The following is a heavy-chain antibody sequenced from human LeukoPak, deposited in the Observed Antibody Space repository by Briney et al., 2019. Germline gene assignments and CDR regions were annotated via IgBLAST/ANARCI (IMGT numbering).Heavy chain of an antibody. D-gene: IGHD6-19*01. CDR3: ARVTVAGKTRDAFDI. J-gene: IGHJ3*02. Sequence: GGSLRLSCAVSGFTFSSYSMNWVRQAPGKGLEWVSSISSSSSYIYYADSVKGRFTISRDNAKNSLYLQMNSLRAEDTAVYYCARVTVAGKTRDAFDIWGQGTMVTVSS. CDR2: ISSSSSYI. V-gene: IGHV3-21*01. CDR1: GFTFSSYS.